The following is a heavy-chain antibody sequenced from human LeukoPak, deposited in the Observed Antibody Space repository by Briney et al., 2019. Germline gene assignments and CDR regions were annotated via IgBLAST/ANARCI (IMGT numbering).Heavy chain of an antibody. CDR2: IYPGDFDT. CDR3: AGTIGDVYY. D-gene: IGHD3-16*01. V-gene: IGHV5-51*01. J-gene: IGHJ4*02. CDR1: GSRFTSYW. Sequence: GASLEISCKASGSRFTSYWIGWVRQMPGKGLEWMGIIYPGDFDTSYSPSFQGRVTISADKSISTAYLQWSSLRASDTAMYYCAGTIGDVYYWGQGTLVTVSS.